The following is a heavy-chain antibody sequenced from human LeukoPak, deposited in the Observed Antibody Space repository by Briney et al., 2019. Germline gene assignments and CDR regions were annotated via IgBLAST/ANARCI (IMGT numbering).Heavy chain of an antibody. V-gene: IGHV3-11*01. CDR3: ASGGDYVGIAATFRY. CDR1: GFNFSATY. CDR2: ISNRGIII. D-gene: IGHD4-23*01. J-gene: IGHJ4*02. Sequence: GGSLRLSCTASGFNFSATYMTWIRQAPGKGLEWVSYISNRGIIINYADSVKGRFTISRDDAKSSLYLHMNNLRTEDTALYYCASGGDYVGIAATFRYWGQGSLVTVSS.